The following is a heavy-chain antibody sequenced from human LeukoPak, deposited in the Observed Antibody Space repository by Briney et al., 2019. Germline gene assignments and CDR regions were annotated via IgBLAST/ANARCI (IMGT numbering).Heavy chain of an antibody. CDR2: IGTAGPS. J-gene: IGHJ4*02. V-gene: IGHV3-13*04. Sequence: GGSVTLSCAASGFPFSNYDMHWVSQATGKGLEWVSAIGTAGPSYYQRPIRGRFTMSRENAKNSLYLQMNSLTAGDTAVYYCARGADTHFDYWGQGTLVTVSS. CDR1: GFPFSNYD. D-gene: IGHD2-15*01. CDR3: ARGADTHFDY.